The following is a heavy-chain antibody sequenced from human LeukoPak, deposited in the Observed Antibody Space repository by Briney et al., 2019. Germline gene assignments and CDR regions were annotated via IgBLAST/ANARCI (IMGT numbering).Heavy chain of an antibody. J-gene: IGHJ4*02. CDR1: GGSISSYY. D-gene: IGHD4-17*01. V-gene: IGHV4-59*12. Sequence: SETLSLTCTVSGGSISSYYWSWIRQPPGKGLEWIGYIYYSGSTYYNPSLRSRVTISLDTSKNQFSLKLNSVAAADTAVYYCARDSGVAVTDYWGQGTLVTVSS. CDR3: ARDSGVAVTDY. CDR2: IYYSGST.